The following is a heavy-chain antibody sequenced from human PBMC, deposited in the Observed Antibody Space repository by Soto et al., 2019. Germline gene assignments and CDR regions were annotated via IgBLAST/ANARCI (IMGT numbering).Heavy chain of an antibody. V-gene: IGHV3-74*01. CDR2: INSDGSST. J-gene: IGHJ6*02. CDR1: GFTFSSYW. Sequence: GGSLRLSCAASGFTFSSYWMHWVRQAPGKGLVWVSRINSDGSSTSYADSVKGRFTISRDNAKNTLYLQMNSLRAEDTAVYYCARELIVEMATAYRNYYYGMDVWGQGTTVTVSS. CDR3: ARELIVEMATAYRNYYYGMDV. D-gene: IGHD5-18*01.